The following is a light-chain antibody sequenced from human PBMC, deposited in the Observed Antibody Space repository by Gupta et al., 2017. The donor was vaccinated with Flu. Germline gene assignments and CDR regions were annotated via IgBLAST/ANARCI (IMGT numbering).Light chain of an antibody. J-gene: IGKJ4*01. V-gene: IGKV1-9*01. Sequence: DIQLTQSPSFLSASVGGRVTITCRASQAIIRSLAWYRQKPGEGPKLLIYAASTLETAVPSRFSGSGSGTEFTLTISSLQPEDFAIYYCQTVNRYPDTFGGGTKVEIK. CDR1: QAIIRS. CDR3: QTVNRYPDT. CDR2: AAS.